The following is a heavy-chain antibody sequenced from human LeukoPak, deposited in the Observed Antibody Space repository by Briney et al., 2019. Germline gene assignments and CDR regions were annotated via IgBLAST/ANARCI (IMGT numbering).Heavy chain of an antibody. J-gene: IGHJ6*03. Sequence: GGSLRLSCSASGFTFSTYGMHWVRQAPGKGLEWVTFIRYDGSHKNYADSVKGRFIISRDNSKNTVYVQMKSLRAEDTAVYYCAKDPADYGDYGAYYMDVWGKGTTVTVSS. CDR2: IRYDGSHK. V-gene: IGHV3-30*02. CDR3: AKDPADYGDYGAYYMDV. D-gene: IGHD4-17*01. CDR1: GFTFSTYG.